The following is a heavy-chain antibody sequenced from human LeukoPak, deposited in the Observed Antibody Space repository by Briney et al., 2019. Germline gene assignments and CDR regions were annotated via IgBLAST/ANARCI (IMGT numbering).Heavy chain of an antibody. CDR2: ISSSGSTI. CDR3: ARDHHAPVPHSSGYYGIDY. Sequence: GRSLRLSCAASGFTFSSYEMSWVRQAPGKGLEWVSYISSSGSTIYYADSVKGRFTISRDNAKNPLYLQMNSLRAEDTAVYYCARDHHAPVPHSSGYYGIDYWGQGTLVTVSS. D-gene: IGHD3-22*01. J-gene: IGHJ4*02. CDR1: GFTFSSYE. V-gene: IGHV3-48*03.